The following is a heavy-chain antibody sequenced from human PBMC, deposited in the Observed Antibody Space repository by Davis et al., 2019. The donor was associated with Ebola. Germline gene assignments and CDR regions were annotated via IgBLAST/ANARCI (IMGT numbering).Heavy chain of an antibody. D-gene: IGHD2-2*03. CDR3: ARGLDMGDCFDY. Sequence: ASVKVSCKASGYTFTSYGIRWVRQAPGQGLEWMGWISGYNGNTNYAQKLQGRVTMTTDTSTSTAYMELRSLRSDDTAVYYCARGLDMGDCFDYWGQGTLVTVSS. CDR1: GYTFTSYG. CDR2: ISGYNGNT. J-gene: IGHJ4*02. V-gene: IGHV1-18*01.